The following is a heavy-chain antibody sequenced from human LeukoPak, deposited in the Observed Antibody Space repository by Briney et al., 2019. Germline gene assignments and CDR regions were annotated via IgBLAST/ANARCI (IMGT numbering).Heavy chain of an antibody. CDR1: GFTFSSYW. Sequence: GGSLRLSCAASGFTFSSYWMSWVRQAPGKGLEWVVTIKEDGSEKYYVESVKGRFTISRDNAKNSLYLQMNSLRAEDTAVYYCARGIAVIDYWGQGTLVTVSS. CDR3: ARGIAVIDY. J-gene: IGHJ4*02. CDR2: IKEDGSEK. V-gene: IGHV3-7*01. D-gene: IGHD6-19*01.